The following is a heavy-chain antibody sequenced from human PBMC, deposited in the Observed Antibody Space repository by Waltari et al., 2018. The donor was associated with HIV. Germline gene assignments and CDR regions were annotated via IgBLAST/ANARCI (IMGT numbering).Heavy chain of an antibody. CDR1: GYNLTDLS. D-gene: IGHD5-18*01. J-gene: IGHJ4*02. Sequence: QVQLVQSGAEVRKPGASVKVSCKVSGYNLTDLSMHWVRQAPGEGLEWMGGFDPEDGERTYAQKCQGRVTIIEDTSTDTAYMELSSLRSDDTAVYYCATGADTAYWGQGTLVTVSS. CDR2: FDPEDGER. V-gene: IGHV1-24*01. CDR3: ATGADTAY.